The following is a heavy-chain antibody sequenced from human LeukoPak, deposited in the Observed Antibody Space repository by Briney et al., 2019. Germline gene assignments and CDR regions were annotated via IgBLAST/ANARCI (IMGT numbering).Heavy chain of an antibody. D-gene: IGHD1-1*01. CDR3: ARDENVEPAFGY. V-gene: IGHV3-66*01. Sequence: GGSLRLSCAASGFTVTTNYMSWVRQAPGRGLEWIAVLISSATTRYADSVRGRFTISGDYSKNTLYLEMNYLRDADTAVYYCARDENVEPAFGYWGQGTLVTVSS. J-gene: IGHJ4*02. CDR2: LISSATT. CDR1: GFTVTTNY.